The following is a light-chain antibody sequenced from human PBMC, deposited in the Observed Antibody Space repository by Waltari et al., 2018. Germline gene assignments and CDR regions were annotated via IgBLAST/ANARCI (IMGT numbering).Light chain of an antibody. Sequence: EIVMTQSPATLSVSPGERATLSCRASQSVSSNLAWYQQKPGQAPRLLIYGASTRATGIPARFSGSGSGTDFTLTISSLQPEDFATYYCQQADSYPYTFGQGTKLEIK. CDR1: QSVSSN. V-gene: IGKV3-15*01. J-gene: IGKJ2*01. CDR3: QQADSYPYT. CDR2: GAS.